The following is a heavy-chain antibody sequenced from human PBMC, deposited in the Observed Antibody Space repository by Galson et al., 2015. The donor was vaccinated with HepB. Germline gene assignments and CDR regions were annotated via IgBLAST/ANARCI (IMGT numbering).Heavy chain of an antibody. CDR2: INAGNGNT. CDR3: ARRSGATTSGAFDI. V-gene: IGHV1-3*01. J-gene: IGHJ3*02. CDR1: GYTFTSYA. Sequence: CKASGYTFTSYAMHWVRQAPGQRLEWMGWINAGNGNTKYSQKFQGRVTITRDTSASTAYMELSSLRSEDTAVYYCARRSGATTSGAFDIWGQGTMVTVSS. D-gene: IGHD1-26*01.